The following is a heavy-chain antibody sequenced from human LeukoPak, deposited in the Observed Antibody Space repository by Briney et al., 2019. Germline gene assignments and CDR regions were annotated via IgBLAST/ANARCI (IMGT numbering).Heavy chain of an antibody. CDR1: GYTFTGYY. CDR2: INPNNGGT. J-gene: IGHJ3*02. CDR3: AGEDNSSGYRPFDI. Sequence: ASVKVSCKASGYTFTGYYIHWVRQAPGQGLEWKGRINPNNGGTNYAQKFQGRVTMTRDMSMSTAYMELSRLRSVDTAVYYCAGEDNSSGYRPFDIWGQGTMVTVSS. D-gene: IGHD3-22*01. V-gene: IGHV1-2*06.